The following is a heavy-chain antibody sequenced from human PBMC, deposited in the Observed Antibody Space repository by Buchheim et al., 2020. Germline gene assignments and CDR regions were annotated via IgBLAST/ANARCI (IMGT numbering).Heavy chain of an antibody. Sequence: VHLQESGPGLVKPSQTLSPTCTASGGSISSGDYYWSWIRQPPGKGLEWIGYTYYSGRTYYNPSLKSRVTIPVDTSKNQSSLKLSSVTAADTAVYYCARVWTTVVYFDYWGQGTL. J-gene: IGHJ4*02. CDR2: TYYSGRT. CDR1: GGSISSGDYY. D-gene: IGHD4-23*01. V-gene: IGHV4-30-4*01. CDR3: ARVWTTVVYFDY.